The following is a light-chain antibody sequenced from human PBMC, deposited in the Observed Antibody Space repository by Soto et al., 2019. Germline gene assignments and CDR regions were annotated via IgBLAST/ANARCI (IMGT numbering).Light chain of an antibody. CDR1: SSDVGSYNL. J-gene: IGLJ2*01. CDR3: CSDGGSPRVV. Sequence: QSALTQPASVSGSPGQSITISCTGTSSDVGSYNLVSWYQQHPGKAPKLMIYEVSKRPSGVSNRFSGSKSGNTASLTISGLHAEDEADYYCCSDGGSPRVVFGGGTKLTVL. CDR2: EVS. V-gene: IGLV2-23*02.